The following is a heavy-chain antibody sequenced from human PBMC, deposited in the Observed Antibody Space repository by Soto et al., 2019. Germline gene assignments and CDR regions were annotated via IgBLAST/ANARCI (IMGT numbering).Heavy chain of an antibody. CDR3: ARGGSEGGLDI. CDR1: GAPIAVFS. J-gene: IGHJ6*02. Sequence: QLQESGPGVVKPSETLSLTCTVSGAPIAVFSWTWIRQAPGKGLEWIGYLYYTGNTNYSPSLKSRVAMSMDTSKKHFYLTLTSATAADTAVYFCARGGSEGGLDIWGQGTTVTVSS. CDR2: LYYTGNT. V-gene: IGHV4-59*01. D-gene: IGHD3-10*01.